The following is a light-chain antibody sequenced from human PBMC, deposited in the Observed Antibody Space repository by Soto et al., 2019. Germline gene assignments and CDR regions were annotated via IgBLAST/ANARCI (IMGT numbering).Light chain of an antibody. CDR2: AVS. CDR3: SSFASSDTFLV. Sequence: QSALTQPASVSGSPGQSITISCTGTSSDIGRYNYVSWYQQHPGKAPKLMIYAVSNRPSGVSNRFSGSKSGNTASLTISGLQAEDEGDYYCSSFASSDTFLVFGGGTKLTVL. CDR1: SSDIGRYNY. J-gene: IGLJ2*01. V-gene: IGLV2-14*01.